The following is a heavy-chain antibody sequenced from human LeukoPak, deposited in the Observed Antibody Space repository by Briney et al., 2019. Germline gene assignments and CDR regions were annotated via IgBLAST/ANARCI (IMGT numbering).Heavy chain of an antibody. J-gene: IGHJ4*02. CDR3: TRDVDF. CDR2: INEDGSVK. CDR1: GFAFCNYW. V-gene: IGHV3-7*01. Sequence: GGSLRLSSSASGFAFCNYWMDWVRRAPGNGLEGVGNINEDGSVKHYMDSGRGRFTISRATARNSVYLQMHTPGVADTAAYYCTRDVDFWGQGTLVSASS.